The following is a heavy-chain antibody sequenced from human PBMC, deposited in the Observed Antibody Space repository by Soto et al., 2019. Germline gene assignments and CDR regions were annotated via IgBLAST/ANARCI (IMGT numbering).Heavy chain of an antibody. Sequence: XGALRLSCVASGFTFSSCAMSWVRQAPGKGLEWVSGFRSGGDDVTTYYADSVKGRFTISRDNSKNTLFLQMNRLRAEDTAIYYCAKKVNSGPGSQYFDYWGQGTLVTVSS. CDR3: AKKVNSGPGSQYFDY. D-gene: IGHD3-10*01. J-gene: IGHJ4*02. CDR2: FRSGGDDVTT. CDR1: GFTFSSCA. V-gene: IGHV3-23*01.